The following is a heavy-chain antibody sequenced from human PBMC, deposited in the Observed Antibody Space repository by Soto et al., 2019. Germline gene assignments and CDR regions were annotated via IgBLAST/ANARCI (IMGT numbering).Heavy chain of an antibody. D-gene: IGHD6-13*01. CDR3: ARDSSRIAAAGFFDY. CDR2: IWYDGSNK. V-gene: IGHV3-33*01. CDR1: GFTFSSYG. J-gene: IGHJ4*02. Sequence: PGGSLRLSCAASGFTFSSYGMHWVRQAPGKGLEWVAVIWYDGSNKYYADSVKGRFTISRDNSKNTLYLQMNSLRAEDTAVYYCARDSSRIAAAGFFDYWGQGTLVTVSS.